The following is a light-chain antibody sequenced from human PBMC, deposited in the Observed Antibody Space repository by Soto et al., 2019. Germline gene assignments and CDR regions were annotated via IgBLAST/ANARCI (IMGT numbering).Light chain of an antibody. CDR2: AAS. Sequence: DIQRTQSPSSLPASVGDRVTLTCRASQSISTYLNWYQQKPGKAPKLQIYAASSLQSGVPSRLSGSGSGTDFTLTISSLQPEDFATYYCQQSYTIPYTFGQGTKLEIK. V-gene: IGKV1-39*01. CDR1: QSISTY. CDR3: QQSYTIPYT. J-gene: IGKJ2*01.